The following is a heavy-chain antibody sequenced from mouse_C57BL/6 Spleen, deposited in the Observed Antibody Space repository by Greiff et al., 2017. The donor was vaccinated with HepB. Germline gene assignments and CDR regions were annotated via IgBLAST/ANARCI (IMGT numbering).Heavy chain of an antibody. Sequence: EVKLMESGGGLVQPGGSLKLSCAASGFTFSDYGMAWVRQAPRKGPEWVAFISNLAYSIYYADTVTGRFTIARENAKNTLYLEMSSLRSEDTAMYYCARQTTVVADWYFDVWGTGTTVTVSS. J-gene: IGHJ1*03. D-gene: IGHD1-1*01. CDR2: ISNLAYSI. CDR1: GFTFSDYG. V-gene: IGHV5-15*01. CDR3: ARQTTVVADWYFDV.